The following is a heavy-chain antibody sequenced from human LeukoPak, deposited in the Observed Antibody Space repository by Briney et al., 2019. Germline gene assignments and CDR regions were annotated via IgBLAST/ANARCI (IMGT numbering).Heavy chain of an antibody. CDR2: IYYSGST. CDR1: GGSISSGDYY. D-gene: IGHD2-2*01. V-gene: IGHV4-30-4*01. Sequence: SETLSLTCTVSGGSISSGDYYWSWIRQPPGKGPEWIGYIYYSGSTYYNPSLKSRVTISVDTSKNQFSLKLSSVTAADTAVYYCARALQDIVVVPALDYWGQGTLVTVSS. J-gene: IGHJ4*02. CDR3: ARALQDIVVVPALDY.